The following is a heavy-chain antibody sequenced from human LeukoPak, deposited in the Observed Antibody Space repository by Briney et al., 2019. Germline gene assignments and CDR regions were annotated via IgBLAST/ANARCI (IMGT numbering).Heavy chain of an antibody. V-gene: IGHV4-34*01. D-gene: IGHD2-15*01. CDR1: GGSFSGYY. J-gene: IGHJ4*02. CDR3: ARGYCSGGSCYLFDY. Sequence: SETLSLTCAVYGGSFSGYYWSWIRQPPGKGLEWIGEINHSGSTNYNPSLKSRVTISVDTSKNQFSLKLSSVTAADTAVYYCARGYCSGGSCYLFDYWGQGTLVTISS. CDR2: INHSGST.